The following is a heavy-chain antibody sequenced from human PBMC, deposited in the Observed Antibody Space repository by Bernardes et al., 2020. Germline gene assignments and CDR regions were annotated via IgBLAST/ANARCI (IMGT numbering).Heavy chain of an antibody. D-gene: IGHD6-13*01. CDR2: ISGSGGST. Sequence: GGSLRLSCAASGFTFSSYAMSWVRQAPGKGLEWVSAISGSGGSTYYADSVKGRFTISRDNSKNTLYLQMNSLRAEDTAVYYCAKDFFQQQLVPEIFDYWGQGTLVTVSS. J-gene: IGHJ4*02. CDR3: AKDFFQQQLVPEIFDY. V-gene: IGHV3-23*01. CDR1: GFTFSSYA.